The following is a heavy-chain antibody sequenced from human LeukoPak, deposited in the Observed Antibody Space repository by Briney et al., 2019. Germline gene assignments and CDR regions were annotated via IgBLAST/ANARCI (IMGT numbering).Heavy chain of an antibody. CDR2: IYYSGGT. D-gene: IGHD2-15*01. CDR1: GGSISSSSYY. Sequence: SETLSLTCTVSGGSISSSSYYWGWIRQPPGKGLEWIGSIYYSGGTYYNPSLKSRVTISVDTTNNQFSLKLRSVTAADTAVFYCARVLYCSGGSCYSGRGGAFDYWGQGTLVTVSS. V-gene: IGHV4-39*07. J-gene: IGHJ4*02. CDR3: ARVLYCSGGSCYSGRGGAFDY.